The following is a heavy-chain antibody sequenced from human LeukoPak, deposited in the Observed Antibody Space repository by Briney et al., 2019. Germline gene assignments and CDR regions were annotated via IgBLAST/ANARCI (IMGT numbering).Heavy chain of an antibody. Sequence: GGSLRLSCAASGFTFSTNPMSWVRQAPGKGLEWVSAISPDNTYYADSVKGRLTISGDDSKNTVYLQMNSPRAEDTARYYCVKEHVDRALTRSFEIWGQGTVVAVSS. CDR1: GFTFSTNP. J-gene: IGHJ3*02. CDR2: ISPDNT. V-gene: IGHV3-23*01. CDR3: VKEHVDRALTRSFEI. D-gene: IGHD3-10*01.